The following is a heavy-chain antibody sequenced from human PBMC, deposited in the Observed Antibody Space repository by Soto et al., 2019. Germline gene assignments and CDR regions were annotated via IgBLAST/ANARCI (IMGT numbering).Heavy chain of an antibody. CDR1: GGSFSSYY. CDR2: IFYSGST. CDR3: ARGGGIYCSSTSCYGSYYFDY. V-gene: IGHV4-59*01. J-gene: IGHJ4*02. Sequence: SETLSLTCAVYGGSFSSYYWSWIRQPPGKGLEWIGYIFYSGSTKYNPSLNSRVTISVDTSKNQFSLKLSSVTAADTAVYYCARGGGIYCSSTSCYGSYYFDYWGQGTLVTVSS. D-gene: IGHD2-2*01.